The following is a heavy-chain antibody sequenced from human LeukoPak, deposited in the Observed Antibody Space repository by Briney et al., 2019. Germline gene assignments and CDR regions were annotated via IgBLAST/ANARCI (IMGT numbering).Heavy chain of an antibody. D-gene: IGHD4-17*01. V-gene: IGHV4-59*01. CDR2: IDHGGST. CDR1: GGSISSYY. J-gene: IGHJ4*02. Sequence: SETLSLTCTVPGGSISSYYWTWIRQPPGKGLEWIGYIDHGGSTNYDPSLRSRVSISSDTSKIQFSLELTSVTAADTAVYYCARLKATVSIHAYFDSWGQGTLVTVSS. CDR3: ARLKATVSIHAYFDS.